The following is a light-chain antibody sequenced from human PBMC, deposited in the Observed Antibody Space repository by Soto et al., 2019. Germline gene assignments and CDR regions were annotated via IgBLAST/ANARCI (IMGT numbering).Light chain of an antibody. CDR3: QQYDSYLT. Sequence: EIQMTQSPSTLSASVGDRVTITCRASQSISSWVAWYQQKPGKAPKLMIYKASSLESGVPSRFSGSGSRTEFTLTISSLQPDDFATYYCQQYDSYLTFGGGTNVEIK. J-gene: IGKJ4*01. V-gene: IGKV1-5*03. CDR2: KAS. CDR1: QSISSW.